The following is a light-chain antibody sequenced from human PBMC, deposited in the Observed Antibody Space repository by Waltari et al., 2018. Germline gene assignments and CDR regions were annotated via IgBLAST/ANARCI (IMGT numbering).Light chain of an antibody. V-gene: IGLV2-23*02. J-gene: IGLJ1*01. CDR3: CSYAGHSTYV. CDR2: AVS. Sequence: QSALTQPASVSGSPGQSITISCTATSSDVGNYNLVTWYQQHPAKTPKLMISAVSQRPSGVSNRFSGSKSGNTASLTISGLQPEDETDYYCCSYAGHSTYVFGTGTKVTVL. CDR1: SSDVGNYNL.